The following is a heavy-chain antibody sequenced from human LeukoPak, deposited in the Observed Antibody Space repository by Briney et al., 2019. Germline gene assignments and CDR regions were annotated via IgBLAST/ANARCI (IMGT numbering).Heavy chain of an antibody. CDR1: GFTFSRYG. Sequence: GGSLRPSCAASGFTFSRYGMHWVRQAPGKGLEWVAFIRYDGSNKYYADSVKGRFTISRDNSKNTLYVQMNSLRAEDTAVYYCANGPSGNTLYYFDCWGQGTLVTVSS. D-gene: IGHD4-23*01. CDR3: ANGPSGNTLYYFDC. J-gene: IGHJ4*02. V-gene: IGHV3-30*02. CDR2: IRYDGSNK.